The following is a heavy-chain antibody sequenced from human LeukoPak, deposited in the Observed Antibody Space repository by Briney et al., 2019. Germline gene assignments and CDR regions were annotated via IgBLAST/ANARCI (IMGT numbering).Heavy chain of an antibody. CDR3: AKVFGVAVAGTRGFFDY. CDR1: GFTFSTYG. Sequence: PGGSPRLSCAASGFTFSTYGMHWVRQAPGKGLEWVAFIRYDGSIKYYADSVKGRFTISRDNSKSTLYLQLNSLRAEDTALYYCAKVFGVAVAGTRGFFDYWGQGTLVTVSS. J-gene: IGHJ4*02. CDR2: IRYDGSIK. V-gene: IGHV3-30*02. D-gene: IGHD6-19*01.